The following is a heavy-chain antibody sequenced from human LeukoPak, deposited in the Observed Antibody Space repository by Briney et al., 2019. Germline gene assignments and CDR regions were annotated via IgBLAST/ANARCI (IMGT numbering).Heavy chain of an antibody. CDR3: ARDPEADY. CDR1: GGSISSYY. CDR2: IYYSGST. Sequence: SETLSLTCTVSGGSISSYYWSWIRQPPGKGLEWIGYIYYSGSTNYNPSLKSRVTISVDTSKNQFSLKLSSVTAADTAVYYCARDPEADYWGQGTLVTVSS. V-gene: IGHV4-59*12. J-gene: IGHJ4*02. D-gene: IGHD1-14*01.